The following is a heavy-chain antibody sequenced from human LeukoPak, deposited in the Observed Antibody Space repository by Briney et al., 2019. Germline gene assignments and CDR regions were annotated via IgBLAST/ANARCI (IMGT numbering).Heavy chain of an antibody. CDR3: AKSIEYCGADCYGYFDL. D-gene: IGHD2-21*02. Sequence: GASVKVSCILSAYSFTGYYMGWVRPAPGEGREWMGRTNPNSGATNYAQKFQGRVTMTRDTSISTAYMELTTLRSDDTAVYYCAKSIEYCGADCYGYFDLWRRGTLVTVSS. CDR2: TNPNSGAT. J-gene: IGHJ2*01. V-gene: IGHV1-2*06. CDR1: AYSFTGYY.